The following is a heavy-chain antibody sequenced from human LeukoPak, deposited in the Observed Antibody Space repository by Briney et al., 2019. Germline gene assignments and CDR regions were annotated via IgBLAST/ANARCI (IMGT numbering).Heavy chain of an antibody. D-gene: IGHD3/OR15-3a*01. V-gene: IGHV3-30*18. CDR1: GFTFSSYG. CDR2: ISYDGSNK. Sequence: GRSLRLSCAASGFTFSSYGMHWVRQAPGKGLEWVAVISYDGSNKYYADSVKGRFTISRDNSKNTLYLQMNSLRAEDTAVYYCEKAIMTRTVAYCIDVWGQGTTVTVSS. CDR3: EKAIMTRTVAYCIDV. J-gene: IGHJ6*02.